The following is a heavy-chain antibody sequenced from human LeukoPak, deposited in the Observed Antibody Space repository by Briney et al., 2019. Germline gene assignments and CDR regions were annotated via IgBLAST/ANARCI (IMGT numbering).Heavy chain of an antibody. V-gene: IGHV1-24*01. CDR2: FDPEDGET. D-gene: IGHD3-22*01. CDR3: ATVRTSGLLRGNWFDP. CDR1: GYTLTELS. Sequence: ASVKVSCKVSGYTLTELSMHWVRQAPGKGVEWMGGFDPEDGETIYAQKFQGRVTMTEDTSTDTAYMELSSLRSEDTAVYYCATVRTSGLLRGNWFDPWGQGTLVTVSS. J-gene: IGHJ5*02.